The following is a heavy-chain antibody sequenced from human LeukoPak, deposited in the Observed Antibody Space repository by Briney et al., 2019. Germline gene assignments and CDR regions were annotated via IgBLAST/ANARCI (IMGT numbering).Heavy chain of an antibody. Sequence: GASVKVSCKASGGTFSSYAISWVRQAPGQGLEWMGGIIPIFGTANYAQKFQGRVTITADESTSTAYMELSSLRSEDTAVYYCAGSLDCYSFVGGLSNYWGQGTLVTVSS. CDR2: IIPIFGTA. D-gene: IGHD2-21*02. CDR3: AGSLDCYSFVGGLSNY. J-gene: IGHJ4*02. V-gene: IGHV1-69*13. CDR1: GGTFSSYA.